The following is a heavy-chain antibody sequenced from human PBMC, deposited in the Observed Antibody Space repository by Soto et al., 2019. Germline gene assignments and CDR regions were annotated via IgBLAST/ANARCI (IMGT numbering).Heavy chain of an antibody. CDR1: GGTFSSYA. D-gene: IGHD2-2*01. CDR2: IIPISGTA. V-gene: IGHV1-69*06. Sequence: QVQLVQSGAEVKKPGSSVKVSCKASGGTFSSYAISWVRQAPGQGLEWMGGIIPISGTANYAQKFQGRVTSTADKSTSTAYMERSSLRSEDTAVYYGARSQGSSTSLEIYYYYCYGMDVWGQGTTVTVSS. CDR3: ARSQGSSTSLEIYYYYCYGMDV. J-gene: IGHJ6*02.